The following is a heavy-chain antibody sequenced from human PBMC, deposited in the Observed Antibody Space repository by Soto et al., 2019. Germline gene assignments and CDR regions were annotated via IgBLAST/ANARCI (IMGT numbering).Heavy chain of an antibody. CDR3: ARGYNYADY. CDR1: GFTFSTYG. CDR2: IWYDGSNE. V-gene: IGHV3-33*01. J-gene: IGHJ4*02. Sequence: SGGSLRLCCAASGFTFSTYGMQGVRQAPGKGLEWVAVIWYDGSNEYYADSVRGRFTISRDNSKNTLFLQMNSLTAEDTAVYYCARGYNYADYWGQGTQVTVSS. D-gene: IGHD5-18*01.